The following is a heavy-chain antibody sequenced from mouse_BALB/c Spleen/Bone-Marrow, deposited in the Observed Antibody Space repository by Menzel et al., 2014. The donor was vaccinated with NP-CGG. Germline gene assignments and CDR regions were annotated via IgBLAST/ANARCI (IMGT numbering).Heavy chain of an antibody. CDR3: AREGDDYDGHYFDY. V-gene: IGHV2-9*02. J-gene: IGHJ2*01. Sequence: QVHVKQSGPGLVAPSQSLSITCTVSGFSLTSYGVHWVRQPPGKGLEWLGVIWAGGSTNYNSALMSRLSISKDNSKSQVFLKMNSLQTDDTAMYYCAREGDDYDGHYFDYWGQGTTLTVSS. D-gene: IGHD2-4*01. CDR1: GFSLTSYG. CDR2: IWAGGST.